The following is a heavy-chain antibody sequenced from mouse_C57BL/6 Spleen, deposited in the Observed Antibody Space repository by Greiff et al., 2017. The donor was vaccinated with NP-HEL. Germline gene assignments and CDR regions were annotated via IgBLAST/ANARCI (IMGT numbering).Heavy chain of an antibody. CDR3: TRDDYDDWYFDV. V-gene: IGHV5-9-1*02. J-gene: IGHJ1*03. CDR2: ISSGGDYI. Sequence: EVMLVESGEGLVKPGGSLKLSCAASGFTFSSYAMSWVRQTPEKRLEWVAYISSGGDYIYYADTVKGRFTISRDNARNTLYLQMSSLKSEDTAMYYGTRDDYDDWYFDVWGTGTTVTVSS. D-gene: IGHD2-4*01. CDR1: GFTFSSYA.